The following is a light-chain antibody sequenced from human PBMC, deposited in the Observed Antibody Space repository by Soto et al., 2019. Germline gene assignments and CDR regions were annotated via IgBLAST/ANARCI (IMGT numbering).Light chain of an antibody. Sequence: IVLTQSPGTLSLSPGERATLSCRASQSVSTSKLAWYQQRPGQAPRLLMYDASRRATGIPDRFSGSGSGTDFTLTISSLETEDFAVYYCQQRSDWPPTFGQGTKVDIK. J-gene: IGKJ1*01. CDR1: QSVSTSK. V-gene: IGKV3D-20*02. CDR2: DAS. CDR3: QQRSDWPPT.